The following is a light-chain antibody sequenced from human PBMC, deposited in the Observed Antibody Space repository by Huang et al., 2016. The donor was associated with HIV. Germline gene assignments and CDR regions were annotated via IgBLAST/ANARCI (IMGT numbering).Light chain of an antibody. CDR3: QQFNSYPLT. V-gene: IGKV1-9*01. CDR1: QGIASY. J-gene: IGKJ4*01. CDR2: TAS. Sequence: IQLTQSPSSLSASVGDRVSITCRASQGIASYLAWYQQKPGKAPKLLIYTASTLQIGVPSRFSGSGSGTAFTLTISSLQPEDFATYYCQQFNSYPLTFGGGTKVEI.